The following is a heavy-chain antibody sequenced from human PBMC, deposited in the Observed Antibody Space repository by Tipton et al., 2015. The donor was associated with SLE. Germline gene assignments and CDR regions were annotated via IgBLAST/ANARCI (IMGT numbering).Heavy chain of an antibody. J-gene: IGHJ4*02. Sequence: SLRLSCTVSGGSISSYYWSWIRQPPGKGLEWMGIIYPGDSDTRYSPSFQGHVTISADKSISTAYLQWSSLKASDTAMYYCAAMVRGVMNYWGQGTLVTVSS. D-gene: IGHD3-10*01. V-gene: IGHV5-51*01. CDR3: AAMVRGVMNY. CDR2: IYPGDSDT. CDR1: GGSISSYY.